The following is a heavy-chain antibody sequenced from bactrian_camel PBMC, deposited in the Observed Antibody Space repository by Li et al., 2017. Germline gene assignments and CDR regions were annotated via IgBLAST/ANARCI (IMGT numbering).Heavy chain of an antibody. J-gene: IGHJ4*01. CDR1: GGANMKDC. CDR3: AAAGHDVCVAIAQRRLIASLAGH. V-gene: IGHV3S54*01. D-gene: IGHD1*01. CDR2: IATLRGNE. Sequence: HVQLVESGGGSVQAGGSLRLSCAVSGGANMKDCMGWFRQAPGKEREGVAAIATLRGNEYYADSVKGRFTISQDKAMKTVYLQMNMLKPEDTAMYYCAAAGHDVCVAIAQRRLIASLAGHWGQGTQVTVS.